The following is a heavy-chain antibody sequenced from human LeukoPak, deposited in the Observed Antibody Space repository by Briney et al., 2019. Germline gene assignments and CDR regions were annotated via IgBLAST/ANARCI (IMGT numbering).Heavy chain of an antibody. J-gene: IGHJ4*02. D-gene: IGHD3-10*01. CDR1: GFTFDDYG. CDR3: ARDRSWSWTTGEIFDY. CDR2: INWNGGST. Sequence: PGGSLRLSCAASGFTFDDYGMSWVRQAPGKGLEWVSGINWNGGSTGYADSVKGRFTISRDNAKNSLYLQMNSLRAEDTALYYCARDRSWSWTTGEIFDYWGQGTLVTVSS. V-gene: IGHV3-20*04.